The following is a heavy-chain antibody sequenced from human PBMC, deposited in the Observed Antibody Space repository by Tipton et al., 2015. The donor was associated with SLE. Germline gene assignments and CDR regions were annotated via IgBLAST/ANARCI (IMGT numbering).Heavy chain of an antibody. D-gene: IGHD3-3*01. CDR3: ARDAGGFWSGYYYFDY. CDR1: GFTFSTYG. V-gene: IGHV3-30*02. J-gene: IGHJ4*02. Sequence: SLRLSCTASGFTFSTYGMHWVRQAPGKGLEWVTFIRFDGNKEYYADSVKGRFTISRDNAKNTLFLQINSLRTDDTAVYYCARDAGGFWSGYYYFDYWGQGTLVTVSS. CDR2: IRFDGNKE.